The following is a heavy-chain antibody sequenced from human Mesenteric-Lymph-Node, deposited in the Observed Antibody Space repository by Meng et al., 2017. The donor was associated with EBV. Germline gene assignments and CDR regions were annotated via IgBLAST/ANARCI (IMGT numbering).Heavy chain of an antibody. D-gene: IGHD4-17*01. CDR1: GYTLTGYY. Sequence: QLVQSGVEVKKPGASVKVSCKASGYTLTGYYVHWVRHAPGQGLEWMGWINPNSGGTNYAQKFQGWVTMTRDTSINTAYMELSRLRSDDTAVYYCARDDYGDLPLDYWGQGTLVTVSS. V-gene: IGHV1-2*04. J-gene: IGHJ4*02. CDR3: ARDDYGDLPLDY. CDR2: INPNSGGT.